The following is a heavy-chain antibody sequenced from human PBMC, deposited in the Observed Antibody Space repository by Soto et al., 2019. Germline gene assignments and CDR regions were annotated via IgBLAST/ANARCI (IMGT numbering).Heavy chain of an antibody. CDR1: GGTFNRYT. CDR3: ALWGFRDGNNSKYNYSGMDV. Sequence: VQLVQSGAEVTKPGSSVKLSCKASGGTFNRYTISWVRHAPGQGLEWMGGIIPIFGTANYAQKFQGRVAIIADESTSAAYMELRSLRSEDTAVYYCALWGFRDGNNSKYNYSGMDVWGQGTTVTVSS. D-gene: IGHD1-1*01. J-gene: IGHJ6*02. V-gene: IGHV1-69*01. CDR2: IIPIFGTA.